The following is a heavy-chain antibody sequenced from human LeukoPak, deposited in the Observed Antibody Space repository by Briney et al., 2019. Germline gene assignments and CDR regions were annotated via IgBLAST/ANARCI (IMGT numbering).Heavy chain of an antibody. CDR2: ISSSGTYI. Sequence: PGGSLRLSCGASGFTFSADIMYWVRQAPGKGLEWVSSISSSGTYISYADSVKGRFTISRDNTKNSLYLKMNSLRAEDTAVYYCARGDSSSTPNYFDYWGQGTLVTVSS. CDR3: ARGDSSSTPNYFDY. V-gene: IGHV3-21*01. J-gene: IGHJ4*02. CDR1: GFTFSADI. D-gene: IGHD6-13*01.